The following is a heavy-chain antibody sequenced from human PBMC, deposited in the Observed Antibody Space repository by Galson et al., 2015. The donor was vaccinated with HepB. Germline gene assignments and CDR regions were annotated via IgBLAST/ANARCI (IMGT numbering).Heavy chain of an antibody. CDR3: ARPYSGSSQVTFDI. V-gene: IGHV1-46*02. D-gene: IGHD1-26*01. CDR2: INPSGRST. Sequence: SVKVSCKASGYSFNTYYLHWMRQAPGQGLEWMGIINPSGRSTIYAQKFQGRVTMATDTSTSTVNMELSGLRSEDTAVYYCARPYSGSSQVTFDIWGQGTMVTVSS. J-gene: IGHJ3*02. CDR1: GYSFNTYY.